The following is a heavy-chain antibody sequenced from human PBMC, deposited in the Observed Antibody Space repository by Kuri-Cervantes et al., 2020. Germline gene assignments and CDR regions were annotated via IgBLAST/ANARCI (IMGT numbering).Heavy chain of an antibody. CDR2: ISNSGTYI. V-gene: IGHV3-21*03. Sequence: GGSLRLSCTASGFSFDDYAMHWVRQAPGKGLEWVSTISNSGTYIYYADSMNGRFTTSRDNAKNSLYLQMNSLRAEDTAVYYCARDFGYKFANLTSFDVWGLGTMVTVSS. CDR1: GFSFDDYA. J-gene: IGHJ3*01. D-gene: IGHD4/OR15-4a*01. CDR3: ARDFGYKFANLTSFDV.